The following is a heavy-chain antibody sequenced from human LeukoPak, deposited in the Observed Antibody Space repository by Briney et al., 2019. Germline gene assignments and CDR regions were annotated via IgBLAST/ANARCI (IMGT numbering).Heavy chain of an antibody. Sequence: ASVKVSCKASGGTFSNYAISWVRQAPGQGLEWMEGIIPIFGTANYAQKFQGRVTITADESTSTAYMELSSLRSEDTAVYYCARGGDILTEFDYWGQGTLVTVSS. V-gene: IGHV1-69*01. CDR2: IIPIFGTA. CDR1: GGTFSNYA. J-gene: IGHJ4*02. CDR3: ARGGDILTEFDY. D-gene: IGHD3-9*01.